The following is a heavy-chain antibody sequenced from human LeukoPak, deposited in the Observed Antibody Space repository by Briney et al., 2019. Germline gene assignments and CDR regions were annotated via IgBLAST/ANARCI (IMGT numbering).Heavy chain of an antibody. CDR3: ASGYDILTGALPADPYGMDV. V-gene: IGHV3-30-3*01. CDR1: GFTFSSYS. J-gene: IGHJ6*02. CDR2: ISYDGSNK. Sequence: GGSLRLSCAASGFTFSSYSMYWVRQAPGKGLEGVAVISYDGSNKYYADSVKGRFTISRDNSKNTLYLQMNSLKAEDTAVYYCASGYDILTGALPADPYGMDVWGQGTTVTV. D-gene: IGHD3-9*01.